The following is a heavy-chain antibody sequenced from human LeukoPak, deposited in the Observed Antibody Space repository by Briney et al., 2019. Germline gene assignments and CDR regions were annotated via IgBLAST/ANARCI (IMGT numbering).Heavy chain of an antibody. Sequence: SETLSLTCAVYGGSFSGYYWSWIRQPPGEGLEWIGEINHSGSTNYNPSLKSRVTISVDTSKNQFSLKLSSVTAADTAVYYCARLGEDYEKDYWGQGTLVTVSS. CDR1: GGSFSGYY. CDR3: ARLGEDYEKDY. D-gene: IGHD3-16*01. V-gene: IGHV4-34*01. J-gene: IGHJ4*02. CDR2: INHSGST.